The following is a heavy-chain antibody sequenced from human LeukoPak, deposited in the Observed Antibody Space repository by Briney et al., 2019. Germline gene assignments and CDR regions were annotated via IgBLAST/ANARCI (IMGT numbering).Heavy chain of an antibody. Sequence: GESLKISCKGSGNSFPTYWIGWVRQMPGKGLEWMGIIYPGDSDTRYSPSFQGQVTISADKSISTAYLQWSSLKASDTAMYYCATALEYSSSWYFDYWGQGTLVTVSS. CDR1: GNSFPTYW. D-gene: IGHD6-13*01. CDR3: ATALEYSSSWYFDY. CDR2: IYPGDSDT. V-gene: IGHV5-51*01. J-gene: IGHJ4*02.